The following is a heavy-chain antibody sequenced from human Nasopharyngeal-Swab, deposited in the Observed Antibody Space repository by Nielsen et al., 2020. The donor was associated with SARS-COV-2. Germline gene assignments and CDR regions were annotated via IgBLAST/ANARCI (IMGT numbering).Heavy chain of an antibody. CDR2: ISGSGGST. D-gene: IGHD3-22*01. V-gene: IGHV3-23*01. Sequence: GESLKISCAASGFTFSSYAMSWVRQAPGKGPEWVSAISGSGGSTYYADSVKGRFTISRDNSKNTLYLQMNSLRAEDTAVYYCAKSSSYDSSGYYYGGGANYYYYMDVWGKGTTVTVSS. J-gene: IGHJ6*03. CDR3: AKSSSYDSSGYYYGGGANYYYYMDV. CDR1: GFTFSSYA.